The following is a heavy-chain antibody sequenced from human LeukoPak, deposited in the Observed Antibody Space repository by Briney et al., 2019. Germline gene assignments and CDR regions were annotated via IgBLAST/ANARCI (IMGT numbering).Heavy chain of an antibody. CDR1: GNYW. CDR2: INSDGSRT. Sequence: PGGSLRLSCAASGNYWMHWVRQAPGKGLVWVSHINSDGSRTSYADSVKGRFTISKDNAKNSLYLQMNSLRAEDTALYYCAKDIGRYGDYGYFDYWGQGTLVTVSS. J-gene: IGHJ4*02. CDR3: AKDIGRYGDYGYFDY. D-gene: IGHD4-17*01. V-gene: IGHV3-74*01.